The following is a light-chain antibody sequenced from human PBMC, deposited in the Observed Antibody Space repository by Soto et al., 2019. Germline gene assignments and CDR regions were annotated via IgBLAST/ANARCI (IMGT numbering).Light chain of an antibody. CDR1: QSVSSN. CDR2: GGS. V-gene: IGKV3-20*01. J-gene: IGKJ1*01. CDR3: QQYSVSPRT. Sequence: EIVLTQSPGTLSLSPGERATLSCGASQSVSSNLAWYQQTPGQAPRLLIYGGSTRATGIPDRFSGSGSGTDFTLTISRLEPEDFAVYYCQQYSVSPRTFGQGTKVDI.